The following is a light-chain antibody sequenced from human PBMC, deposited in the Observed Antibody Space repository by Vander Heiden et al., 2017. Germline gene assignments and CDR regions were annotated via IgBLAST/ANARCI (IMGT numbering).Light chain of an antibody. CDR2: ANN. V-gene: IGLV1-44*01. CDR3: AAWDDSLKGVV. J-gene: IGLJ2*01. Sequence: QSVLTQPPSPSGTPGHMVTTPSSGTTSNIVSNTVNWYQQLPGTAPKLLIYANNQRPSGVPDRFSGSKSGTSTSLAISGLQSENEADYYCAAWDDSLKGVVFGGGTKLTVL. CDR1: TSNIVSNT.